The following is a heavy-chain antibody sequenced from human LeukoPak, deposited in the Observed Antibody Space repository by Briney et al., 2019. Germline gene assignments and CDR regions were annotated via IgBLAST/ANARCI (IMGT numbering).Heavy chain of an antibody. J-gene: IGHJ5*02. CDR1: GYTFTGYY. CDR2: INPNSGGT. V-gene: IGHV1-2*06. CDR3: ARDPITMVRGVIKRNWFDP. Sequence: APVKVSCTASGYTFTGYYMHWVRQAPGQGLEWMGRINPNSGGTNYAQKFQGRVTMTRDTSISTAYMELSRLRSDDTAVYYCARDPITMVRGVIKRNWFDPWGQGTLVTVSS. D-gene: IGHD3-10*01.